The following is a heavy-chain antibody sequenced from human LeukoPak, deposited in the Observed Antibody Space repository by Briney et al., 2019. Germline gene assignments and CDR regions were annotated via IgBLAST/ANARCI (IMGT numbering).Heavy chain of an antibody. CDR3: AKDDTLYSSGPFYY. CDR1: GFTFSSYA. J-gene: IGHJ4*02. CDR2: ISGSGGST. V-gene: IGHV3-23*01. D-gene: IGHD6-19*01. Sequence: GGFLRLSCAASGFTFSSYAMSWVRQAPGKGLEWVSAISGSGGSTYYADSVKGRFTISRDNSKNTLYLQMNSLRAEDTAVYYCAKDDTLYSSGPFYYWGQGTLVTVSS.